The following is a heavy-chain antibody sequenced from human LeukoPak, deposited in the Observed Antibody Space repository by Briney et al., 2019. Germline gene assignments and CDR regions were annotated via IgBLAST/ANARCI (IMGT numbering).Heavy chain of an antibody. D-gene: IGHD3-10*01. CDR1: GDTVSTNSAA. Sequence: SQTLSLTCAISGDTVSTNSAAWNWIRQSPSRGLEWLGRTYYRSKWYYDYAVSLKSRMTIYSDTSKNQVSLQLNSVTPEDTALYYGTRERLNYFVPWGQGTLVTVSS. J-gene: IGHJ5*02. V-gene: IGHV6-1*01. CDR3: TRERLNYFVP. CDR2: TYYRSKWYY.